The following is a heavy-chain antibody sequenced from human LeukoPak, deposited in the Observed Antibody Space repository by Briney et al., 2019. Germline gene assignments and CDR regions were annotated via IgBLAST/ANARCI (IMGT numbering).Heavy chain of an antibody. D-gene: IGHD1-7*01. CDR1: GFTFDDYA. CDR2: ISWDGGIR. Sequence: GGSLRLSCAASGFTFDDYAMHWVRQTPGKGLEWVSCISWDGGIRVYADSVKGRFTISRDNAKSSLYLEMSALTPDDTALYFCIKDLRLDLHFDTFDIWGQGTMVTVSS. V-gene: IGHV3-9*01. CDR3: IKDLRLDLHFDTFDI. J-gene: IGHJ3*02.